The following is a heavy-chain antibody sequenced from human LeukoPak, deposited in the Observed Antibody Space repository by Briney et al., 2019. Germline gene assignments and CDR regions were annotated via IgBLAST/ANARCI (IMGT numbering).Heavy chain of an antibody. Sequence: GASVKVSCKASGYTFTSYGISWVRQAPGQGLEWMGWISAYNGNTNYAQKLQGRVTMTTDTSTSTAYMELRSLRSDDTAVYYCARERGIVVVPAAIRLDPWGQGTLVTVSS. V-gene: IGHV1-18*01. J-gene: IGHJ5*02. D-gene: IGHD2-2*02. CDR2: ISAYNGNT. CDR3: ARERGIVVVPAAIRLDP. CDR1: GYTFTSYG.